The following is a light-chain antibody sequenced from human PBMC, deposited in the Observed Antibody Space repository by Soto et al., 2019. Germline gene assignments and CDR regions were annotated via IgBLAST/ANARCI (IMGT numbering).Light chain of an antibody. CDR2: GAS. V-gene: IGKV3-15*01. Sequence: EIVVTQSPATLSVSPGERATLSCRASQSVSNSLAWYQQKPGQAPRLLIYGASTRATGIPARFSGSGSGTEFTLTISSLQSEDFAVYYCQQYNNWPRTFGQGTKVEIK. CDR1: QSVSNS. CDR3: QQYNNWPRT. J-gene: IGKJ1*01.